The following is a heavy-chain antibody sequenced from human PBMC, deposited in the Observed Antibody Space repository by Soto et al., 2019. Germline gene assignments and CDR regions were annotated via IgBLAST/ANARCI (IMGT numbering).Heavy chain of an antibody. Sequence: SETLSLTCTVSGGSISSGDYYWSWIRQPPGKGLEWIGYIYYSGSTYYNPSLKSRVTISVDTSKNQSSLKLSSVTAADTAVHYCASHGGYYDSSGYYYSYFDYWGQGTLVTVSS. V-gene: IGHV4-30-4*01. J-gene: IGHJ4*02. D-gene: IGHD3-22*01. CDR2: IYYSGST. CDR3: ASHGGYYDSSGYYYSYFDY. CDR1: GGSISSGDYY.